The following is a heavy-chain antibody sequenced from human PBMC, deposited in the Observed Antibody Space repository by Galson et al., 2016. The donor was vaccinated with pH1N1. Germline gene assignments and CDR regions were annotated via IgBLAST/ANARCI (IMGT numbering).Heavy chain of an antibody. J-gene: IGHJ6*03. Sequence: SVKVSCKVSGYLLTELSIFWVRQAPGKGLEWMGGFTAEDGETVYAQKLQGRVTMTEDTSTDTAYMELSSLRYEDTAVYYCAPNSIDYYYYYMDVWGKGTTVTVSS. CDR2: FTAEDGET. CDR1: GYLLTELS. D-gene: IGHD4-23*01. V-gene: IGHV1-24*01. CDR3: APNSIDYYYYYMDV.